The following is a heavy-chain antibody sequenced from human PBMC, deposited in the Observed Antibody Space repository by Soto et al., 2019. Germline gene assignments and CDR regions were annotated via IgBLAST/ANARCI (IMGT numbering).Heavy chain of an antibody. CDR1: GFTFSSYA. Sequence: PGGALRLSCAASGFTFSSYAMSWVRQAPGKGLEWVSAISGSGGSTYYADSVKGRFTISRDNSKNTLYLQMNSLRAEDTAVYYCAKDLSRGSGSYSSENFDPWGQGTLVTVSS. CDR3: AKDLSRGSGSYSSENFDP. J-gene: IGHJ5*02. CDR2: ISGSGGST. D-gene: IGHD3-10*01. V-gene: IGHV3-23*01.